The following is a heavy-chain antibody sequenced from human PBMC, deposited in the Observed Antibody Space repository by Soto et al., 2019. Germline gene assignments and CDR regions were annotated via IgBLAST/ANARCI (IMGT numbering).Heavy chain of an antibody. J-gene: IGHJ5*02. CDR1: GGSISSYY. D-gene: IGHD1-26*01. CDR2: IYTSGST. CDR3: ARDEWATRAPHVWFDP. Sequence: QVQLQESGPGLVKPSETLSLTCTVSGGSISSYYWSWIRQPAGKGLEWIGRIYTSGSTNYNPSLNSRVTMSVDTTKNQFSLKLSSVTAADTAVYYCARDEWATRAPHVWFDPWGQGTLVTVSS. V-gene: IGHV4-4*07.